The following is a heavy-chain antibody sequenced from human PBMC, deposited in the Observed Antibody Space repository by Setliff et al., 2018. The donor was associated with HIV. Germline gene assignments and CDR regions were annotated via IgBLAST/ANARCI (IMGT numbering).Heavy chain of an antibody. D-gene: IGHD3-16*01. CDR3: ARDRAPHRDYVWGPPGPDAFDI. J-gene: IGHJ3*02. CDR1: GYTFTSYG. V-gene: IGHV1-18*01. Sequence: ASVKVSCKASGYTFTSYGISWVRQAPGQGLEWMGWISAYNGNTNYAQKLQGRVTMTTDTSTSTAYMELRSLRSDDTAVYYCARDRAPHRDYVWGPPGPDAFDIWGQGTMVAVSS. CDR2: ISAYNGNT.